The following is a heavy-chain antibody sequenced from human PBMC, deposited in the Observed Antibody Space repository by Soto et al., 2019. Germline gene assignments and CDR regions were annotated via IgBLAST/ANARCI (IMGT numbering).Heavy chain of an antibody. Sequence: ASVKVSCKASGGTFSTYGINWVRLAPGQGLEWMGWIIPKFGTTKNAQKFQGRVTLTADNSKNTLYLQMNSLRVDDTAAYYCANGGAGYTSGWLLDYWGQGSVVTVSS. CDR2: IIPKFGTT. D-gene: IGHD6-19*01. V-gene: IGHV1-69*06. CDR3: ANGGAGYTSGWLLDY. J-gene: IGHJ4*02. CDR1: GGTFSTYG.